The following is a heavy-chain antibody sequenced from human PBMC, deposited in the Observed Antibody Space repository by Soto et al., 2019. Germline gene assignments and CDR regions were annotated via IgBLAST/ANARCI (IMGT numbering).Heavy chain of an antibody. CDR1: GGTFSSYA. D-gene: IGHD4-17*01. J-gene: IGHJ6*02. CDR2: IIPIFGTA. V-gene: IGHV1-69*13. Sequence: SVKVSCKASGGTFSSYAISWVRQAPGQGLEWMGGIIPIFGTANYAQKFQGRVTITADESTSTAYMELSSLRSEDTAVYYCARPMTTVTTLSTFDYYYGMDVWGQGTTVTVSS. CDR3: ARPMTTVTTLSTFDYYYGMDV.